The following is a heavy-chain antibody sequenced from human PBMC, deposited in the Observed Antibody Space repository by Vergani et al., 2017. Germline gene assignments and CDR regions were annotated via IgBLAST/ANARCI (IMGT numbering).Heavy chain of an antibody. Sequence: EVQLLESGGGLVQPGGSLRLSCAASGFIFSNYEMNWVRQAPGKGLEWLSYIGNSGASIYYADSVKGRFTISRDNAKNSLYLQMNSLRAEDTAVYYCARDPLRAGTKYYYYYYGMDVWGQGTTVTVSS. CDR2: IGNSGASI. V-gene: IGHV3-48*03. CDR3: ARDPLRAGTKYYYYYYGMDV. D-gene: IGHD6-19*01. J-gene: IGHJ6*02. CDR1: GFIFSNYE.